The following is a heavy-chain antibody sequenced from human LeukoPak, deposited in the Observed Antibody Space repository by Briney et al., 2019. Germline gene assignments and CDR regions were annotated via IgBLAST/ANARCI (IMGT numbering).Heavy chain of an antibody. CDR3: ARSAAAGTMVSWFDP. V-gene: IGHV3-11*01. CDR2: ISSSGSTI. D-gene: IGHD6-13*01. Sequence: GGSLRLSCAASGFTFSDYYMSWIRQAPGKGLEWVSYISSSGSTIYYADSVKGRFTISRDNAKNSLYLQMNSLRAEDTAVYYCARSAAAGTMVSWFDPWGQGTLVTVSS. J-gene: IGHJ5*02. CDR1: GFTFSDYY.